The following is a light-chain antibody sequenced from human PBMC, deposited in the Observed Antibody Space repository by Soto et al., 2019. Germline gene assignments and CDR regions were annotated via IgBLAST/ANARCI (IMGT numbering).Light chain of an antibody. CDR1: QSVNAN. Sequence: EVVMTQSPATLSVSPGERATLSCRASQSVNANLAWYQQKPGQAPRLLIHGASNRATGIPARFSGSGFGTEFIFPIRSRXSEDVAVYYCQQYNTWLWTFGQGTKVEI. V-gene: IGKV3-15*01. CDR2: GAS. J-gene: IGKJ1*01. CDR3: QQYNTWLWT.